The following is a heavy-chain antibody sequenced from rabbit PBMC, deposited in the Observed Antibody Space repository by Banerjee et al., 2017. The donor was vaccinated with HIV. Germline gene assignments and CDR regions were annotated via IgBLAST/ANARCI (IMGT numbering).Heavy chain of an antibody. Sequence: QEQLEESGGDLVKPEGSLTLTCTASGFSFSHRYVMCWVRQPPGKGLEWIACINTSTGNTVYASWAKGRFTISRTSSTTVTLQMTSLTAADTATYFCARARGNDYGMDLWGQGTLVTVS. V-gene: IGHV1S45*01. D-gene: IGHD3-1*01. CDR1: GFSFSHRYV. CDR2: INTSTGNT. J-gene: IGHJ6*01. CDR3: ARARGNDYGMDL.